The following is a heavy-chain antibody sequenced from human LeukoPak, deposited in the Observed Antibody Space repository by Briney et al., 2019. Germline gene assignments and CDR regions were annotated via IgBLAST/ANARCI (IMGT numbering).Heavy chain of an antibody. Sequence: GGSLRLSCAASGFTFSSYSMNWVRQAPGKGLEWVSSISSSSSYIYYADSVKGRFTISRDNAKNSLYLQMNSLRAEDTAVYYCAREYESKRYYYDSSGYPNWSDPWGQGTLVTVSS. CDR3: AREYESKRYYYDSSGYPNWSDP. J-gene: IGHJ5*02. V-gene: IGHV3-21*01. CDR1: GFTFSSYS. CDR2: ISSSSSYI. D-gene: IGHD3-22*01.